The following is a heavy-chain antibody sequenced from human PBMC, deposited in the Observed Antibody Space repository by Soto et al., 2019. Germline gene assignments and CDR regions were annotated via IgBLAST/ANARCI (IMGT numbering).Heavy chain of an antibody. J-gene: IGHJ5*02. V-gene: IGHV1-18*01. CDR3: ARSLVVVTALWFDP. CDR1: GYTFTSYG. Sequence: ASVKVSCKASGYTFTSYGISWARQAPGQGLEWMGWISAYNGNTNYAQKLQGRVTMTTDTSTSTAYMELRSLRSDDTAVYYCARSLVVVTALWFDPWGQGTLVTVSS. CDR2: ISAYNGNT. D-gene: IGHD2-21*02.